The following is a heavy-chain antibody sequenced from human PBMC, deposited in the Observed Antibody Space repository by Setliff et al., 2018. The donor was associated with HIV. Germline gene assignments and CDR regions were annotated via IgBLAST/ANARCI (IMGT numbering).Heavy chain of an antibody. J-gene: IGHJ5*02. CDR3: ARDLPELTGRSFDP. CDR1: GGSISSHK. D-gene: IGHD7-27*01. V-gene: IGHV4-59*11. CDR2: IYYCGTT. Sequence: SETLSLTCTVSGGSISSHKWSWTRQPPGRGLEWIAYIYYCGTTNNNPSLTSGVTITVDTSKNQFYLKLSTVTAADTALYYWARDLPELTGRSFDPWGQGIQVTVSS.